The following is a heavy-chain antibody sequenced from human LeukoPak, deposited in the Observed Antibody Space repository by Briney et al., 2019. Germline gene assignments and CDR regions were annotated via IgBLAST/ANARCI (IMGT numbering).Heavy chain of an antibody. CDR1: GFTFSNNG. CDR3: TKDISHCSQSTCYGGYFDN. CDR2: ISFDGSVK. J-gene: IGHJ4*02. V-gene: IGHV3-30*18. D-gene: IGHD2-2*01. Sequence: PGGSLRLSCAASGFTFSNNGMHWVRQAPGKGLEWVAVISFDGSVKYYGDSMKGRFTISRDNSKNTLYLEMNGLRGEDTAVYYCTKDISHCSQSTCYGGYFDNWGQGTLVTVSS.